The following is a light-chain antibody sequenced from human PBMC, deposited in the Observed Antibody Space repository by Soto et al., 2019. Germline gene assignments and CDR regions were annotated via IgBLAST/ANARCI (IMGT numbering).Light chain of an antibody. V-gene: IGKV3D-15*01. CDR2: AAS. CDR3: QHYNTWPWT. CDR1: HSVSSSY. J-gene: IGKJ1*01. Sequence: EIVLTQSPGTLSLSPGERATLSCRASHSVSSSYLAWYQQKPGQAPRLLIYAASTRAAGIPDRFSGSGSGTEFTLTISSLQSEDFAVYYCQHYNTWPWTFGQGTKVDIK.